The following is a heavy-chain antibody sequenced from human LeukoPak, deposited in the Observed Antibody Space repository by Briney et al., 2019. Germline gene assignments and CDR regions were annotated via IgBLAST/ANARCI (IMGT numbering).Heavy chain of an antibody. J-gene: IGHJ4*02. V-gene: IGHV3-11*04. CDR2: ISSSGSTI. D-gene: IGHD3-22*01. CDR3: APRAPYYYDSSGYYYG. Sequence: PGGSLRLSCAASGFTFSDYYMSWIRQAPGKGLEWVSYISSSGSTIYYADSVKGRFTISRDNAKNSLYLQMNSLRAEDTAAYYCAPRAPYYYDSSGYYYGWGQGTLVTVSS. CDR1: GFTFSDYY.